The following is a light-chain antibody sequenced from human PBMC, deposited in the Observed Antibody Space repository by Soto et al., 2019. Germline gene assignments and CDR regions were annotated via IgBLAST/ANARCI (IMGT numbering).Light chain of an antibody. CDR2: INYDGTH. Sequence: QSVLTQSPSASASLGASVKLTCTLSSGYSTYAIAWHQQQSGKGPRFLMKINYDGTHSKGDGFYDRFSGSSSGAERHLTIYSLQSEDEADYYCQSLGTDIQVFGGGTKLTVL. J-gene: IGLJ3*02. CDR3: QSLGTDIQV. CDR1: SGYSTYA. V-gene: IGLV4-69*01.